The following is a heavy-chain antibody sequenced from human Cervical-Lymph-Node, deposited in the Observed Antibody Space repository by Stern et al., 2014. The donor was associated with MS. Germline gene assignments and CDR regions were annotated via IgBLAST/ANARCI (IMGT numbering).Heavy chain of an antibody. CDR1: GYNFGDYW. Sequence: EVQLVQSGAEVKQPGESLKISCKGSGYNFGDYWIGWVRQQPGKGLEWMGTVCADDQDSRYSPTFEGQVTISADESISTAFLQSSSLKASDTGIYYCARHQPATTFAMDVWGQGTTVIVSS. J-gene: IGHJ6*02. CDR3: ARHQPATTFAMDV. V-gene: IGHV5-51*01. CDR2: VCADDQDS. D-gene: IGHD1-26*01.